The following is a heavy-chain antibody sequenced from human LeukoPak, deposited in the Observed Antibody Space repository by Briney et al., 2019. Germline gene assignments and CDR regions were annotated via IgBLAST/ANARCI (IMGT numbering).Heavy chain of an antibody. CDR2: IYPRDSDT. CDR3: ARHSDVIGAI. V-gene: IGHV5-51*01. D-gene: IGHD3-10*01. CDR1: GYTFTHQW. J-gene: IGHJ4*02. Sequence: GESLKISCKASGYTFTHQWIGWVRQKSGSGLEWMGIIYPRDSDTRYSPSFQGHFSISADTSINTAYLEWSRLEASDTAIYYCARHSDVIGAIWGQGTLVTVSS.